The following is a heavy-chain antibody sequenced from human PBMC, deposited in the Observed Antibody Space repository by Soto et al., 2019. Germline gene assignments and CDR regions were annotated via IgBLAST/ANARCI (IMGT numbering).Heavy chain of an antibody. J-gene: IGHJ4*02. CDR1: GITFSNYA. CDR3: ATRNYYDSTGYYYWYYFDF. Sequence: EVQLLESGGGFVQPGGSLRLSCAASGITFSNYAMSWVRQAPGKGLEWVAVISGSGDSTYYAESVKGRFTISRDNSKNTLQLQMNNLGAEDTALYYCATRNYYDSTGYYYWYYFDFWCQGTLVTVSS. D-gene: IGHD3-22*01. V-gene: IGHV3-23*01. CDR2: ISGSGDST.